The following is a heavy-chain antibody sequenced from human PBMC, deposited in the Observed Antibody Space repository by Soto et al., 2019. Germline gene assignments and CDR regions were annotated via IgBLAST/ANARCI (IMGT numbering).Heavy chain of an antibody. D-gene: IGHD6-13*01. V-gene: IGHV3-74*01. J-gene: IGHJ1*01. CDR1: GLTFSNYW. CDR3: AKGGGLYSSSWYPAEYFQH. Sequence: PGGSLRLSCAASGLTFSNYWMHWVRQAPGKGLVWISRINDQGGSPTYADSVKGRFTISRDNVKNTLYLQMSSLRAEDTAVYYCAKGGGLYSSSWYPAEYFQHWGQGTLVTVSS. CDR2: INDQGGSP.